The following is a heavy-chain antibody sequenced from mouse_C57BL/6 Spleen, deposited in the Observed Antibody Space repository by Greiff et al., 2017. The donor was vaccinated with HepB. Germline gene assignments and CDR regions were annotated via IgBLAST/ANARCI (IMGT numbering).Heavy chain of an antibody. CDR2: ISSGGSYT. D-gene: IGHD4-1*01. CDR1: GFTFSSYG. J-gene: IGHJ2*01. Sequence: EVMLVESGGDLVKPGGSLKLSRAASGFTFSSYGMSWVRQTPDKRLEWVATISSGGSYTYYPDSVKGRFTISRDNAKNTLYLQMSSLKSEDTAMYYCARRETGTDYWGQGTTLTVSS. CDR3: ARRETGTDY. V-gene: IGHV5-6*02.